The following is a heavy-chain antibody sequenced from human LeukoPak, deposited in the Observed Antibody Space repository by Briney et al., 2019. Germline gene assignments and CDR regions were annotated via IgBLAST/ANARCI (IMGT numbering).Heavy chain of an antibody. CDR1: GFTFSSYS. CDR2: ISSSSSYI. Sequence: GGSLRLSCAASGFTFSSYSMTWVRQAPGKGLEWVSSISSSSSYIYYADSVKGRFTISRDNAKNSLYLQMNSLRAEGTAVYYCARDRGGPIAAAYFDYWGQGTLVTVSS. CDR3: ARDRGGPIAAAYFDY. V-gene: IGHV3-21*01. D-gene: IGHD6-13*01. J-gene: IGHJ4*02.